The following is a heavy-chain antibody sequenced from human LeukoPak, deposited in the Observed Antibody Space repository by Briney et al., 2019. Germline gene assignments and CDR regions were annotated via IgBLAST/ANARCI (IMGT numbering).Heavy chain of an antibody. V-gene: IGHV4-39*01. J-gene: IGHJ4*02. CDR2: IYYSGST. CDR1: GGSISSSSYY. D-gene: IGHD1-1*01. CDR3: AVGERSDTGWASNVDY. Sequence: SETLSLTCTVSGGSISSSSYYWGWIRLPPGKGLEWIGSIYYSGSTYYNPSLKSRVTISVDTSKNQFSLKLSSVTAADTAVYYCAVGERSDTGWASNVDYWGQGTLVTVSS.